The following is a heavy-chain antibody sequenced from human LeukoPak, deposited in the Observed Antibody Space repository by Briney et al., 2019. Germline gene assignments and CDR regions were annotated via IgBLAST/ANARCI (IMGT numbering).Heavy chain of an antibody. J-gene: IGHJ3*02. CDR1: GGSFSGFY. Sequence: PSETLSLTCAVYGGSFSGFYWSWIRQPPGKGLEWIGEINHSGSTNYNPSLKSRVTISVDTSKNQFSLKLSSVTAADTAVYYCARAGYCTGGVCFPDAFDIWGQGPMVTVSS. D-gene: IGHD2-8*02. CDR3: ARAGYCTGGVCFPDAFDI. V-gene: IGHV4-34*01. CDR2: INHSGST.